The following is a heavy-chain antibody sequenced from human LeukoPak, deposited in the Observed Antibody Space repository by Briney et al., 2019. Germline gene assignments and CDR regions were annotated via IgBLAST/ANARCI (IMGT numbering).Heavy chain of an antibody. V-gene: IGHV4-31*03. J-gene: IGHJ5*02. CDR1: GGSISSGGYY. CDR2: IYYSGST. D-gene: IGHD6-13*01. CDR3: ARDQKSSSWFSHYNWFDP. Sequence: PSETLSLTCTVSGGSISSGGYYWSWIRQHPGKGLEWIGYIYYSGSTYYNPSLKSRVTISVDTSKNQFSLKLSSVTAADTAVYYCARDQKSSSWFSHYNWFDPRGQGTLVTVSS.